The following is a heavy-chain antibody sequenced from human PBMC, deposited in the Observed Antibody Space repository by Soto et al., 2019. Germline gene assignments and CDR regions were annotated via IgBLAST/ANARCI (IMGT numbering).Heavy chain of an antibody. J-gene: IGHJ6*03. Sequence: SETLSLTCTVSGGSISSSSYYWGWIRQPPGKGLEWIGSIYYSGSTYYNPSLKSRVTISVDTSKNHFSLKLSSVTAADTAVYYCPGVVVVPSAIIHPSQYKYMDVWGTGLTVTVS. CDR2: IYYSGST. V-gene: IGHV4-39*01. D-gene: IGHD2-2*01. CDR3: PGVVVVPSAIIHPSQYKYMDV. CDR1: GGSISSSSYY.